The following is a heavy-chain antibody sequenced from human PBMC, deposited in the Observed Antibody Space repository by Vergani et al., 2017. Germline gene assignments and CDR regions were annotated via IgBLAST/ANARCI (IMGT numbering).Heavy chain of an antibody. V-gene: IGHV3-23*04. Sequence: ELQLVESGGGLVQPGGSLRLSCAASGFTFSSYAMSWVRQAPGKGLEWVSAISGSGGSTYYADSVKGRFTISRDNSKNTLYLQMNSLRAEDTAVYYCAGEITMIVATTMYYFDYWGQGTLVTVSS. CDR1: GFTFSSYA. CDR2: ISGSGGST. D-gene: IGHD3-22*01. J-gene: IGHJ4*02. CDR3: AGEITMIVATTMYYFDY.